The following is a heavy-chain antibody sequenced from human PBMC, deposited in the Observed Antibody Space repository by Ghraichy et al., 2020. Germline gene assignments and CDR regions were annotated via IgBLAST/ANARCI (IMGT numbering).Heavy chain of an antibody. CDR3: ARGEGSGSYYCI. CDR2: IYYSGST. V-gene: IGHV4-31*03. CDR1: GGSISSGGYY. D-gene: IGHD3-10*01. J-gene: IGHJ4*02. Sequence: LRLSCTVSGGSISSGGYYWSWIRQHPGKGLEWIGYIYYSGSTYYNPSLKSRVTISVDTSKNQFSLKLSSVTAADTAVYYCARGEGSGSYYCIWGQGTLVTVSS.